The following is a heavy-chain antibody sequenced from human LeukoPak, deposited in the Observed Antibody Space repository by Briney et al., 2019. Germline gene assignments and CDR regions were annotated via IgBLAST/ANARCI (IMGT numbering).Heavy chain of an antibody. V-gene: IGHV3-30*18. D-gene: IGHD3-22*01. Sequence: GGSLRLSCVASGFTFSSFGMHWVRQAPGKGLEWVALISSVGTSDYYADSLKGRFTISRDNSKNTSYLQMNSLRPEDTAMYYCAKLSYDSSAYHEDYWGQGTLVTVSS. CDR1: GFTFSSFG. J-gene: IGHJ4*02. CDR2: ISSVGTSD. CDR3: AKLSYDSSAYHEDY.